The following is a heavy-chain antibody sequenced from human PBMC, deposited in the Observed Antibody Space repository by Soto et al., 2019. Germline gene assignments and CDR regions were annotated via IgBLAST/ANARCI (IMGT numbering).Heavy chain of an antibody. CDR1: GFTFSSYG. Sequence: GGSLRLSCAASGFTFSSYGMHWVRQAPGKGLEWVAVIWYDGSNKYYADSVKGRFTISRDNSKNTLYLQMNSLRAEDTAVYYCAREPQDIVVVVAASAYYFDYWGQGT. CDR2: IWYDGSNK. V-gene: IGHV3-33*01. D-gene: IGHD2-15*01. CDR3: AREPQDIVVVVAASAYYFDY. J-gene: IGHJ4*02.